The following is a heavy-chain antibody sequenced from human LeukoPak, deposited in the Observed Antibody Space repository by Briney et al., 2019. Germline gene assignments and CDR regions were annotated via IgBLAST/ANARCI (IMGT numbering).Heavy chain of an antibody. J-gene: IGHJ4*02. CDR3: ARELRGSCFDY. D-gene: IGHD3-16*01. CDR2: ISGSGGTT. Sequence: PGGSLRLSCAASGFTFSSYAMSWVRQAPGKGLEWVSAISGSGGTTFYADSVKGRFTISRDNSKKTLYLQMSSLGAEDTAVYYCARELRGSCFDYWGQGTLVTVSA. V-gene: IGHV3-23*01. CDR1: GFTFSSYA.